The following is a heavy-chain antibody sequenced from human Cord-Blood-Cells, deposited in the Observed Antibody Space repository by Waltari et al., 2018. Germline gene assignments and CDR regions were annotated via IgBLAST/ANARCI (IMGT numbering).Heavy chain of an antibody. CDR1: GYTLTHFS. J-gene: IGHJ3*02. CDR2: FDPEDGET. D-gene: IGHD1-1*01. Sequence: VPLVPSGAEVNKPGASVTVACKVSGYTLTHFSMHLVRQAPGKGLEWMGGFDPEDGETSYAQKFQGRVTMTEETSTDKAYMELSSLRSEETAVYYCATGGNDEEAFDIWGQGTMVTVAA. CDR3: ATGGNDEEAFDI. V-gene: IGHV1-24*01.